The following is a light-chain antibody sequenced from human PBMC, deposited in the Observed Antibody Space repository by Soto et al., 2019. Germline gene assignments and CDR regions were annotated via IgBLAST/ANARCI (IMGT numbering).Light chain of an antibody. CDR3: AAWDDTSNGYV. V-gene: IGLV1-44*01. CDR2: VYN. CDR1: SSNIGSKT. J-gene: IGLJ1*01. Sequence: QSVLTQPPSASGTPGQKVTISCSGSSSNIGSKTVSWFQQLPGTTPKLLIHVYNQRPSGVPDRLSGSKSGTSASLAISGLQSEDEADYYCAAWDDTSNGYVFGTGTKVTVL.